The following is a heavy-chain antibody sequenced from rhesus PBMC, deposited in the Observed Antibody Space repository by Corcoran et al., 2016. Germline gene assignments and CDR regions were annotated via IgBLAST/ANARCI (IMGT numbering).Heavy chain of an antibody. CDR2: IYGRVSST. J-gene: IGHJ5-1*01. Sequence: QLQLQESGPGLVKTSETLSVTCAVSGGSISSSYWSWIRQAQGKGLEWIGYIYGRVSSTNYNPSLKSRATLSVDTSKNQLSLKLSSVTAADTAGYYWASREDRFDVWGPGVLVTVSS. CDR1: GGSISSSY. CDR3: ASREDRFDV. V-gene: IGHV4-169*02. D-gene: IGHD1-44*02.